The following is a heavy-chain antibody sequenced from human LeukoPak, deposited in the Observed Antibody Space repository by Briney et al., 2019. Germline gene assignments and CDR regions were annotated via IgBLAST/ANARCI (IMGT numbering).Heavy chain of an antibody. CDR1: GYTFTAYY. J-gene: IGHJ4*02. V-gene: IGHV1-18*04. Sequence: ASVTVSCTPSGYTFTAYYMHWVRQAPGQGLEWMGWISAYNGNTNYAQKLQGRVTMTTDTSTSTAYMELRSLRSDDTAVYYCARDTGKSRTGGYWGQGTLVTVSS. D-gene: IGHD4-23*01. CDR3: ARDTGKSRTGGY. CDR2: ISAYNGNT.